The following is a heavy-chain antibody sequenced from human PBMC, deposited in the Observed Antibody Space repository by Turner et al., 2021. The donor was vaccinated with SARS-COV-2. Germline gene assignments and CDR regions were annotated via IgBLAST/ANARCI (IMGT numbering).Heavy chain of an antibody. CDR1: GGTFSSYA. D-gene: IGHD3-22*01. CDR2: IIPIFGTA. CDR3: SSIDHYDRSGYWFDD. V-gene: IGHV1-69*01. J-gene: IGHJ4*02. Sequence: QVQLVQSGAEVKKPGSSVKVSCKASGGTFSSYAISWVRQAPGQGLEWMGGIIPIFGTANYAQKFQGRGTITADESTSTAYMVLSSLRSEDTAVYYGSSIDHYDRSGYWFDDWGQGTLVTVSS.